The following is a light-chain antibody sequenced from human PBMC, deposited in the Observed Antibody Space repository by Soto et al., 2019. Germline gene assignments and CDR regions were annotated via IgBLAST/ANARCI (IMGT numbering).Light chain of an antibody. CDR1: QSISTN. V-gene: IGKV3-11*01. J-gene: IGKJ2*02. Sequence: IVLTQSPATLSVSPGERATLSCRASQSISTNLAWYQQKPGQPPRLLIYGASTRATGVPARFSGSGSGTDFSLTITSLEPEDFAVYYCQQRGKWPSTFGPGTKVDIK. CDR3: QQRGKWPST. CDR2: GAS.